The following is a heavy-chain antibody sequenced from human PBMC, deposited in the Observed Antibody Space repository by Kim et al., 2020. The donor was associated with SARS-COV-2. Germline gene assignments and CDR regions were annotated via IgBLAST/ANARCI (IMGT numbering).Heavy chain of an antibody. CDR3: ARDLTGVLGYGMYV. J-gene: IGHJ6*02. Sequence: YPAAGKGRFTNSRDNSKNPLYLQMNSLRAEDTAVYYCARDLTGVLGYGMYVWGQGTTVTVSS. D-gene: IGHD7-27*01. V-gene: IGHV3-33*01.